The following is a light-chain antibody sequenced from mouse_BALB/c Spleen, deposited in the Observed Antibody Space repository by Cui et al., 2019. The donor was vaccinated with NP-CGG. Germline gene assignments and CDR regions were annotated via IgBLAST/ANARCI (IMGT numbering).Light chain of an antibody. V-gene: IGLV1*01. J-gene: IGLJ1*01. CDR2: GTN. CDR3: ALWYSNHWV. Sequence: QAVVTHESVLTTSPGETVTLTCRSSIGAVTTSNYANWVQEKPDHLFTGLIGGTNNRAPGVPARFSGSLIGDKAALTITGAQTEDEAIYFCALWYSNHWVFGGGTKLTVL. CDR1: IGAVTTSNY.